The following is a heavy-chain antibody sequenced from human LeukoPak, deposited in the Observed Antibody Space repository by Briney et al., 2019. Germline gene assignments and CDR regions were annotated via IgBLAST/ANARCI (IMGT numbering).Heavy chain of an antibody. CDR1: GFTFSSYG. V-gene: IGHV3-30*02. Sequence: GGSLRLSCAASGFTFSSYGIHWVRQAPGKGLEGVAFIRYDGSNKYYADSVKGRFTISRDNSKNTLYLQMNSLRAEDTAVYYCAKYRGITMVRGARSLNYWGQGTLVTVSS. CDR3: AKYRGITMVRGARSLNY. CDR2: IRYDGSNK. J-gene: IGHJ4*02. D-gene: IGHD3-10*01.